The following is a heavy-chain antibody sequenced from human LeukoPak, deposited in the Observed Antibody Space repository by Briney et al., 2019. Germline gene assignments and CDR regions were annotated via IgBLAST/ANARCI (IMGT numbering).Heavy chain of an antibody. CDR3: TARVDY. J-gene: IGHJ4*02. Sequence: PGGSLRLSCSASGFKFADYAMSWVRQAPGKGLEWVGRIKSKTDGETTDYAAPVKGRFAISRDDSKNTLYLHMNSLKIEDTAVYYCTARVDYWGQGTLVTVSS. CDR1: GFKFADYA. CDR2: IKSKTDGETT. V-gene: IGHV3-15*01.